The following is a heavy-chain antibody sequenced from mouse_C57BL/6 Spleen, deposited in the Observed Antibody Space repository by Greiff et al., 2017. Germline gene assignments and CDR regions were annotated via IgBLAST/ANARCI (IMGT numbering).Heavy chain of an antibody. CDR1: GYTFTDYE. Sequence: QVQLQQSGAELVRPGASVTLSCKASGYTFTDYEMHWVKQTPVHGLEWIGAIDPETGGTAYNQKFKGKAILTADKSFRTAYMELRSLTAEDSAVYDCTGGGYYGNCGHYLDYWGQGTTRTVAS. CDR2: IDPETGGT. J-gene: IGHJ2*01. V-gene: IGHV1-15*01. CDR3: TGGGYYGNCGHYLDY. D-gene: IGHD2-1*01.